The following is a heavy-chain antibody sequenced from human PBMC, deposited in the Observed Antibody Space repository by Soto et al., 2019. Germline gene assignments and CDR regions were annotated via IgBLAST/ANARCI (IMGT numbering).Heavy chain of an antibody. D-gene: IGHD1-26*01. CDR3: ARGVWEHYYFDY. J-gene: IGHJ4*02. CDR2: INPSGGST. CDR1: GYTFTSYY. V-gene: IGHV1-46*01. Sequence: QVQLVQSGAEVKKPGASVKVSCKASGYTFTSYYMHWVRQAPGRGLEWMGIINPSGGSTSYAQKFQGRVNMTRDTSTSTVYMELSSLRSEDTAVYYCARGVWEHYYFDYWGQGTLVTVSS.